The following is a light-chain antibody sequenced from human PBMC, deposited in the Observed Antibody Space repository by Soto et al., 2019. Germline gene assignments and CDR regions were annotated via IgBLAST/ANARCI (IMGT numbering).Light chain of an antibody. CDR1: SSDVGGYNY. CDR2: DVS. J-gene: IGLJ2*01. CDR3: SSYTSSSTRV. V-gene: IGLV2-14*01. Sequence: QSVLTQPASVSGSPGQSITISCTGTSSDVGGYNYVSWYQQHPGKAPKLMIYDVSNRPSGVSNRFSGSKSGNTASLTISGLQAEDAADYYCSSYTSSSTRVFGGGTNLTVL.